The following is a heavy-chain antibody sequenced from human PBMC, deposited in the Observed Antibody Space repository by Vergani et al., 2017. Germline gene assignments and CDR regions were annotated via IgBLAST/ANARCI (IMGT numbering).Heavy chain of an antibody. V-gene: IGHV3-30*02. CDR1: GFPFSTYS. D-gene: IGHD1-26*01. CDR2: IRYDGSNP. J-gene: IGHJ6*02. CDR3: AKKGGSLYYYGVDV. Sequence: QVQLVESGGGVVQPGESLRLSCAASGFPFSTYSMHWVRQAPGKGLAWVAFIRYDGSNPQYIDSVKGRFTISRDNSKDTLFLQMNGLRPEDTGTYFCAKKGGSLYYYGVDVWGQGTTITVSS.